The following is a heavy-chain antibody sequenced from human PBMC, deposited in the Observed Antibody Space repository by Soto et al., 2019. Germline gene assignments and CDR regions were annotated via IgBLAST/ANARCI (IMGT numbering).Heavy chain of an antibody. V-gene: IGHV3-30*18. D-gene: IGHD6-13*01. J-gene: IGHJ6*02. CDR3: AEEVYSSNSYYFGMDV. CDR2: ISDDGSNK. CDR1: GFTFTGYG. Sequence: GGSLRLSCAASGFTFTGYGMHWVRQAPGKGLEWVAVISDDGSNKYYTDSVKGRFTISRDNSKNTLYLQMNSLRAEDTAVYYCAEEVYSSNSYYFGMDVWGQGTTVTVSS.